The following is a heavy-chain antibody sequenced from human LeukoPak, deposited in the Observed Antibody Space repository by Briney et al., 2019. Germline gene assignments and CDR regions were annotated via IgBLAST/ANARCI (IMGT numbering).Heavy chain of an antibody. CDR3: ARDLHYYGSGSYYQHFDY. CDR2: IYDSGST. Sequence: SETLSLTCTVSGGSIRSSYYYWGWIRQPPGKGLEWIGSIYDSGSTYYNPSLKSRVTISVDTSKNQFSLKLNSVTAADTAVYYCARDLHYYGSGSYYQHFDYWGQGTLVTVSS. CDR1: GGSIRSSYYY. V-gene: IGHV4-39*02. J-gene: IGHJ4*02. D-gene: IGHD3-10*01.